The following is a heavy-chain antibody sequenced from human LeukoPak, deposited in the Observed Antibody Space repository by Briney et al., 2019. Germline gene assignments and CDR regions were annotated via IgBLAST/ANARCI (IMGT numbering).Heavy chain of an antibody. CDR3: AKDGIVYSSSWYWNWFDP. D-gene: IGHD6-13*01. J-gene: IGHJ5*02. CDR2: ISYHGTNK. Sequence: GGSLRLSCAASGFTFSSYGMHWVRQAPGKGLEWVAVISYHGTNKYYADSVKGRFTTSRDNAKNTLYLQMNSLRAEDTAVYYCAKDGIVYSSSWYWNWFDPWGQGTLVTVSS. V-gene: IGHV3-30*18. CDR1: GFTFSSYG.